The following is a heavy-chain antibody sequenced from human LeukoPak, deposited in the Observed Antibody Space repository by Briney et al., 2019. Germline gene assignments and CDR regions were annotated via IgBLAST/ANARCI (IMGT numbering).Heavy chain of an antibody. CDR1: GFSLSTSGVG. Sequence: SGPTLVKPTQTLTLTCTFSGFSLSTSGVGVGWIRQPPGKALEWLALIYWDDDKRYSPSLKSRLTITKDTSKNQVVLTMTNMDPVDTATYYCAHILVRTIYYGDYGPYFDYWGQGTLVTVSS. V-gene: IGHV2-5*02. CDR3: AHILVRTIYYGDYGPYFDY. CDR2: IYWDDDK. J-gene: IGHJ4*02. D-gene: IGHD4-17*01.